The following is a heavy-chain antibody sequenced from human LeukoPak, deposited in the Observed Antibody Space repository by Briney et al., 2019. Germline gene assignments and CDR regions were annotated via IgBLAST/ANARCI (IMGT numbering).Heavy chain of an antibody. CDR3: ARAGKRYCSGGSCDNWFDP. CDR1: GYTFTSYD. J-gene: IGHJ5*02. V-gene: IGHV1-8*03. CDR2: MNINSGNT. Sequence: ASVKVSCKASGYTFTSYDINWVRQATGQGLEWMGWMNINSGNTGYAPKFQGRVTIPRDTSINTAYMELSSLRSEDTAVYYCARAGKRYCSGGSCDNWFDPWGQGTLVTVSS. D-gene: IGHD2-15*01.